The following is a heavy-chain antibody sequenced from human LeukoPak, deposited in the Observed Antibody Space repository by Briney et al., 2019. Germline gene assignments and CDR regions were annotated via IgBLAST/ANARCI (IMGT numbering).Heavy chain of an antibody. D-gene: IGHD6-19*01. Sequence: PGGSLRLSCAVSGITIRTYGMTWVRQAPGKGLEWVSSIIVVGPTTYYADSVKGRFTISRDNSKNTLFLQMDSLRVEDTAVYYCAKGHGSSGWKVFDPWGQGTLVTVSS. V-gene: IGHV3-23*01. CDR3: AKGHGSSGWKVFDP. CDR1: GITIRTYG. J-gene: IGHJ5*02. CDR2: IIVVGPTT.